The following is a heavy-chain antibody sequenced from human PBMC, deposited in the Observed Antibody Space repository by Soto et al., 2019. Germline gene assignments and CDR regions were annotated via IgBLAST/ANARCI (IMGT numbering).Heavy chain of an antibody. CDR2: ISASGGFT. D-gene: IGHD1-1*01. CDR3: AKDGRNNWNGVDY. J-gene: IGHJ4*02. CDR1: GFTFSSYA. V-gene: IGHV3-23*01. Sequence: EVQLLESGGGLVQPGGSLRLSCAASGFTFSSYAMSWVRRAPGKGLEWVSVISASGGFTYHADSVKGRFTISRDNSKNTLYLQMNSLRAEDTAVYYCAKDGRNNWNGVDYWGQGTLVTVSS.